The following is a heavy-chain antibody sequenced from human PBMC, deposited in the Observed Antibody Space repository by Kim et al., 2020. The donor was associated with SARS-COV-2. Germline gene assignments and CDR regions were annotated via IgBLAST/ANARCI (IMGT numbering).Heavy chain of an antibody. J-gene: IGHJ6*02. V-gene: IGHV3-11*05. CDR2: ISSSSSYT. Sequence: GSLRLSCAASGFTFSDYYMSWIRQAPGKGLEWVSYISSSSSYTNYADSVKGRFTISRDNAKNSLYLQMNSLRAEDTAVYYCARVGGGSAGQSYYYYGMDVWGQGTTVTVSS. CDR1: GFTFSDYY. CDR3: ARVGGGSAGQSYYYYGMDV. D-gene: IGHD2-15*01.